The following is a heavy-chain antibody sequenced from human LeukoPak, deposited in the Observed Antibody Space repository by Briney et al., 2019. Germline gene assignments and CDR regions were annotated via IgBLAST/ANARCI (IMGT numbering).Heavy chain of an antibody. V-gene: IGHV1-2*02. Sequence: ASVKVSCKASGYTFTGYYMHWVRQAPGQGLEWMGWINPNSGGTNYAQKFQGRVTITRDTSASTAYMELSSLRSEDTAVYYCARARIAAADNPFDYWGQGTLVTVSS. CDR1: GYTFTGYY. J-gene: IGHJ4*02. CDR2: INPNSGGT. D-gene: IGHD6-13*01. CDR3: ARARIAAADNPFDY.